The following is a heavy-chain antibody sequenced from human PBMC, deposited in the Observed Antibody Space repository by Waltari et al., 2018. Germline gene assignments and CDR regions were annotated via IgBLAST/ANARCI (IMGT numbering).Heavy chain of an antibody. CDR2: INAGNGNT. Sequence: QVQLVQSGAEVKKPGASVKVSCRASGYTFTSSAMHWVRQAPGQRLEWMGWINAGNGNTKYSQKFQGRVTITRDTSASTAYMELSSLRSEDTAVYYCARGYYGAGSDGAEYFQHWGQGTLVTVSS. CDR3: ARGYYGAGSDGAEYFQH. CDR1: GYTFTSSA. V-gene: IGHV1-3*01. J-gene: IGHJ1*01. D-gene: IGHD3-10*01.